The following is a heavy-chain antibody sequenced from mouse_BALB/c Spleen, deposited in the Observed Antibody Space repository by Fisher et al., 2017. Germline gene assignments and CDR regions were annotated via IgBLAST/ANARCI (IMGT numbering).Heavy chain of an antibody. CDR3: ARRTDWYFDV. Sequence: KFKGKATLTVDKSSSTAYMELLSLTSEDSAVYYCARRTDWYFDVWGAGTTVTVSS. J-gene: IGHJ1*01. V-gene: IGHV1-26*01.